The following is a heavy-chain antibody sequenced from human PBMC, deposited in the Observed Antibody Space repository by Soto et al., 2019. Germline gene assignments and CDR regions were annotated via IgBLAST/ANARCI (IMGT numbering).Heavy chain of an antibody. CDR3: ARDLTGYFNLDP. D-gene: IGHD3-9*01. V-gene: IGHV4-31*03. Sequence: PSETLSLTCTVSGGSISSGNYYWSWIRQHPGKGLEWIGYIYYSGSAYYNPSLKSRVTISVETSENQFSLRLSSVTAADTAVYYCARDLTGYFNLDPWGQGTLVTVSS. CDR1: GGSISSGNYY. J-gene: IGHJ5*02. CDR2: IYYSGSA.